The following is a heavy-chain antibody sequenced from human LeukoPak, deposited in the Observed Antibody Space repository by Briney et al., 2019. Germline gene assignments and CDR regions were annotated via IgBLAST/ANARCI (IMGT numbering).Heavy chain of an antibody. CDR2: IYYSGST. D-gene: IGHD3-16*01. J-gene: IGHJ5*02. CDR1: GGSISSGGYY. Sequence: PSETLSLTCTVSGGSISSGGYYWSWIRQHPGKGLEWIGYIYYSGSTYYNPSLKSRVTISVDTSKNQFSLKLSSVTAADTAVYYCARDRLRLGESWFDPWGRGTLVTVSS. CDR3: ARDRLRLGESWFDP. V-gene: IGHV4-31*03.